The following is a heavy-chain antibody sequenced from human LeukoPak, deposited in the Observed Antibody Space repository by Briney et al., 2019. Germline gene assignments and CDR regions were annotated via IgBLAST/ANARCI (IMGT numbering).Heavy chain of an antibody. D-gene: IGHD5-24*01. CDR3: AREGYTSFDF. J-gene: IGHJ4*02. Sequence: GGSLRLSCAAPGFTFSSYWMHWVRQDPGKGLVWVSRIKSDESSTTYADSVKGRFTISRDNAKNTLYLQMNSLRAEDTAVYYCAREGYTSFDFWGQGTLVTVSS. V-gene: IGHV3-74*01. CDR2: IKSDESST. CDR1: GFTFSSYW.